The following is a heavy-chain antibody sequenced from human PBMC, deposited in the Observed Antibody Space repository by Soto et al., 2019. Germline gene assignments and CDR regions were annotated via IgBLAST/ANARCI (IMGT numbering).Heavy chain of an antibody. V-gene: IGHV4-30-2*01. CDR2: IYHSGST. Sequence: SETLSLTCTVSGGSISSSSYSWSWIRQPPGKGLEWIGYIYHSGSTYYNPSLKSRVTISVDRSKNQFSLKLSSVTVADTAVYYCARVPGPWGQGTLVTVSS. CDR3: ARVPGP. CDR1: GGSISSSSYS. J-gene: IGHJ5*02.